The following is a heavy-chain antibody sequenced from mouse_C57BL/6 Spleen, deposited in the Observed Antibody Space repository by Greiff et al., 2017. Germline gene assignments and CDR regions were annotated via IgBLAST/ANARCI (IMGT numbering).Heavy chain of an antibody. J-gene: IGHJ2*01. CDR3: AREGYYGNSDY. Sequence: QVQLKQSGAELVRPGTSVKVSCKASGYAFTNYLIEWVKQRPGQGLEWIGVINPGSGGTNYNEKFKGKATLTADKSSSTAYMQLSSLTSEDSAVYFCAREGYYGNSDYWGQGTTLTVSS. V-gene: IGHV1-54*01. CDR1: GYAFTNYL. D-gene: IGHD2-1*01. CDR2: INPGSGGT.